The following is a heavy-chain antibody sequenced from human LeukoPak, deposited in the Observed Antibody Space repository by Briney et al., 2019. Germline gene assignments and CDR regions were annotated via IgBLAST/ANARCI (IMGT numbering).Heavy chain of an antibody. D-gene: IGHD6-13*01. Sequence: ASVKVSCKASGYTFTTYAMNWVRQAPGQGLEWMGWINTNTGNPTYAQGFTGRFVFSLDTSVSTAYLQISSLKAEDTAVYYCARDRRIAAAGTENWFDPWGQGTLVTVSS. J-gene: IGHJ5*02. CDR1: GYTFTTYA. CDR3: ARDRRIAAAGTENWFDP. CDR2: INTNTGNP. V-gene: IGHV7-4-1*02.